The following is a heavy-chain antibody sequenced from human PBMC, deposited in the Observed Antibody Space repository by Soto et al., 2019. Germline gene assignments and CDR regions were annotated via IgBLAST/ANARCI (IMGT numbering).Heavy chain of an antibody. Sequence: PGGSLRLSCAASGFTFSNYAMSWVRQAPGKGLEWITSVRGGGDLTYYADSVKGRFTISRDNSQNTINLQMHGLRAEDSAVYYCARDLRGAFDYWGQGTVVTVS. J-gene: IGHJ4*02. V-gene: IGHV3-23*01. CDR3: ARDLRGAFDY. D-gene: IGHD1-26*01. CDR1: GFTFSNYA. CDR2: VRGGGDLT.